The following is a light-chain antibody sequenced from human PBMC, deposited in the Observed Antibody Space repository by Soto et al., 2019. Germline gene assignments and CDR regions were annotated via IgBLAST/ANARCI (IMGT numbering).Light chain of an antibody. CDR1: QCVSSF. CDR3: RQRSNWPFA. CDR2: DAF. Sequence: FFLSQSLVTPSLSPGERSTLTLRASQCVSSFLAWYQQKHGQAPGLVIYDAFPWGTVIQTRTSRCRAGREFALTISSLEPEDFAAYDCRQRSNWPFAFGQGARREIK. J-gene: IGKJ5*01. V-gene: IGKV3-11*02.